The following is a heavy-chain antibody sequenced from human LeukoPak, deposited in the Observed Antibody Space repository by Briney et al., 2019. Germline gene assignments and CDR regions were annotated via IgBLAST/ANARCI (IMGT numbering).Heavy chain of an antibody. D-gene: IGHD3-9*01. Sequence: GASVKVSCKASGYTFTGYYMHWVRQAPGQGLEWMGWINPNSGGTNYAQKFQGWVTMTRDTSISTAYMELSRLRSDDTAVYYCAREYDILTGSLGYWGQGTLVTVSS. J-gene: IGHJ4*02. CDR1: GYTFTGYY. CDR2: INPNSGGT. CDR3: AREYDILTGSLGY. V-gene: IGHV1-2*04.